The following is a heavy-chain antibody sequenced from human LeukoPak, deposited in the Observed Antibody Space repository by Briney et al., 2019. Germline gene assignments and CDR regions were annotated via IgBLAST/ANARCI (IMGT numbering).Heavy chain of an antibody. V-gene: IGHV3-7*04. D-gene: IGHD3-16*01. Sequence: GGSLRLSCAASGFTFSTYYMAWVRPAPGKGLEWVANIKQDGSEKYYGGSVKGRFTISRDNAKNALYLQLNSLRVEDTAVYFCAGGFGFIESWGQGTLVTVSS. CDR2: IKQDGSEK. CDR3: AGGFGFIES. J-gene: IGHJ4*02. CDR1: GFTFSTYY.